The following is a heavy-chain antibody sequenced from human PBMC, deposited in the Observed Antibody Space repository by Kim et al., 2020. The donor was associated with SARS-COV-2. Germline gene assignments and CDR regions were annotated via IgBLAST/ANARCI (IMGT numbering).Heavy chain of an antibody. CDR2: CYY. Sequence: CYYDYAVSVKRRIIINPDPSKNQSSLQLSSVTPDDTAVYYCARGGVAFDFWGQGTLVTVSS. V-gene: IGHV6-1*01. D-gene: IGHD5-12*01. J-gene: IGHJ4*02. CDR3: ARGGVAFDF.